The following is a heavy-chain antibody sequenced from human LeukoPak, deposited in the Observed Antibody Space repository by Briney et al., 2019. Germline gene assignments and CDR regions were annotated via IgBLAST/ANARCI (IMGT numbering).Heavy chain of an antibody. V-gene: IGHV1-2*02. Sequence: ASVKVSCKASGYTFTGYYMHWVRQAPGQGLEWMGWINPSSGGTNYAQKFQGRVTMTRDTSISTAYMELSRLRSDDTAVYYCARDRAYFDWFQTHDYWGQGTLVTVSS. CDR2: INPSSGGT. CDR1: GYTFTGYY. CDR3: ARDRAYFDWFQTHDY. D-gene: IGHD3-9*01. J-gene: IGHJ4*02.